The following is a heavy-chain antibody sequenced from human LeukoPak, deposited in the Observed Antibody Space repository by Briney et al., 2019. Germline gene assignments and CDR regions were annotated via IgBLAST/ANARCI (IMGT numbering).Heavy chain of an antibody. CDR2: IYSGGST. V-gene: IGHV3-53*01. D-gene: IGHD5-12*01. CDR3: ARGSIVATIRGVDTFDI. Sequence: PGGSLRLSCAASGFTVSNNYMSWVRQAPGKGLEWISLIYSGGSTYYADTVKDRFTISRDNSKNTVYLQMNSLRAEDTAMYYCARGSIVATIRGVDTFDIWGQGTMVTVSS. CDR1: GFTVSNNY. J-gene: IGHJ3*02.